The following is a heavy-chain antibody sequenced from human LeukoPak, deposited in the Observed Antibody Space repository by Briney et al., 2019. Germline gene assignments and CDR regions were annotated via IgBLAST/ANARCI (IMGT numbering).Heavy chain of an antibody. J-gene: IGHJ4*02. CDR1: GGSISSYY. D-gene: IGHD5-18*01. V-gene: IGHV4-59*01. Sequence: PSETLSLTCTVSGGSISSYYWSWIRQPPGKGLEWIGYIYYSGSTNYNPSLKSRVTISVDTSKNQFSLKLSSVTAADTAVYYCARDVDTAMFDYWGQGTLVTVSS. CDR2: IYYSGST. CDR3: ARDVDTAMFDY.